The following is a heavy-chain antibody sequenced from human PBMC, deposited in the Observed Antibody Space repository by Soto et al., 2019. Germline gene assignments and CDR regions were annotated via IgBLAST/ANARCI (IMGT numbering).Heavy chain of an antibody. D-gene: IGHD3-10*01. CDR2: IYYSGST. J-gene: IGHJ6*02. Sequence: QVQLQESGPGLVKPSQTLSLTCTVSGGSISSGGYYWSWIRQHPGKGLEWIRYIYYSGSTYYNPSLKSRVTISVHTSKNQFSLKLSSVTAADTAVYYCARRMVRGVNYYGMDVWGQGTTVTVSS. CDR3: ARRMVRGVNYYGMDV. V-gene: IGHV4-31*03. CDR1: GGSISSGGYY.